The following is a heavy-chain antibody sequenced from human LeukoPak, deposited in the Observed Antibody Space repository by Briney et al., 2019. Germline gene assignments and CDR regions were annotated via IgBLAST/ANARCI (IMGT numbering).Heavy chain of an antibody. V-gene: IGHV3-7*01. D-gene: IGHD3-22*01. CDR2: IKQDGSEK. Sequence: GGSLRLSCAASGFTFSSYWMSWVRQAPGKGLEWVANIKQDGSEKYYGDSVKGRFTISRDSAKNSLYLQMNSLRAEDTAVYYCASHYDSRVYYYYMDVWGKGTTVTISS. J-gene: IGHJ6*03. CDR1: GFTFSSYW. CDR3: ASHYDSRVYYYYMDV.